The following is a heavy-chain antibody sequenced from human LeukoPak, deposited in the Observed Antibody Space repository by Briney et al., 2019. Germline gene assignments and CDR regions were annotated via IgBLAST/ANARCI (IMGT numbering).Heavy chain of an antibody. CDR2: INPNSGGT. Sequence: GASVKVSCKASGYTFTGYYIHWVRQAPGHGLEWMGWINPNSGGTNYAQQFQGRVTMTRDTSISTAYMELSRLRSDDTAVYYCARGTYCGGDCIGNWGQGTLVIVSS. V-gene: IGHV1-2*02. CDR3: ARGTYCGGDCIGN. CDR1: GYTFTGYY. J-gene: IGHJ4*02. D-gene: IGHD2-21*02.